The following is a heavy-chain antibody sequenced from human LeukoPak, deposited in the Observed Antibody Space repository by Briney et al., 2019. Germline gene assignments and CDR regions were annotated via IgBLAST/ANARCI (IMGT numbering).Heavy chain of an antibody. CDR1: GFTFSSYE. J-gene: IGHJ5*02. D-gene: IGHD3-3*01. CDR3: ARENRDDFWSGNNWFDP. Sequence: PGGSLRLSCAASGFTFSSYEMNWIRQPPGKGLEWIGSIYYSGSTYYNPSLKSRVTISVDTSKNQFSLKLSSVTAADTAVYYCARENRDDFWSGNNWFDPWGQGTLVTVSS. V-gene: IGHV4-39*07. CDR2: IYYSGST.